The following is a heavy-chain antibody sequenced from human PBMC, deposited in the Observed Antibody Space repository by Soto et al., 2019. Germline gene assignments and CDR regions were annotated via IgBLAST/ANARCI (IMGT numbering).Heavy chain of an antibody. CDR1: GGTFRSNT. D-gene: IGHD5-18*01. CDR2: IIPMLGKT. V-gene: IGHV1-69*02. J-gene: IGHJ3*02. CDR3: ARSVVIVLPTTMADALEI. Sequence: QVQLVQSGAEVKKPGSSVKVSCKASGGTFRSNTISWVRQAPGQGLEWMGRIIPMLGKTNYAQRFQGRVTITTDTSTSTAYMELSSLRFEDTALYYCARSVVIVLPTTMADALEIWGQGTRVTVAS.